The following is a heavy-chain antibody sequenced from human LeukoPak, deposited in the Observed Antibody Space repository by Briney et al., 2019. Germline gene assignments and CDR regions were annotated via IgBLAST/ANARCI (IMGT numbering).Heavy chain of an antibody. J-gene: IGHJ3*02. D-gene: IGHD1-26*01. CDR2: TNSDGSSR. CDR3: ARGAGIVGAIFAFDI. V-gene: IGHV3-74*01. CDR1: GFTFSGHW. Sequence: PGGSLRLSCAVSGFTFSGHWMFWVRQAPGKGLEWVSSTNSDGSSRGYTDSVKGRFTISRDNAKNSLYLQMNSLRAEDTAVYYCARGAGIVGAIFAFDIWGQGTMVTVSS.